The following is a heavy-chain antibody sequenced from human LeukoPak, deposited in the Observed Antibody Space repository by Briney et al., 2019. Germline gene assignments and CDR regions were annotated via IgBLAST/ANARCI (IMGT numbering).Heavy chain of an antibody. V-gene: IGHV3-7*01. D-gene: IGHD6-19*01. CDR1: GFTFSSYW. J-gene: IGHJ4*02. CDR2: IKQDGSEK. CDR3: ARAVTGTGYGSFDY. Sequence: GGSLRLSCAASGFTFSSYWMTWVRQAPGKGLEWVDNIKQDGSEKYYVDSVKGRFTISRDNAKNSLYLQMNSLRVEDTAVYYCARAVTGTGYGSFDYWGQGTLVTVSS.